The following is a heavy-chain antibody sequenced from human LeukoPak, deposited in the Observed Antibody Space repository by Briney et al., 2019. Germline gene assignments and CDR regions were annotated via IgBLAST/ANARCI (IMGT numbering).Heavy chain of an antibody. J-gene: IGHJ6*03. Sequence: GSLRLSCAASGFTFRSYAMHWVRQAPGKGLEWVALISYDGSNKYYADSVKGRFTISRDNSKNTLFLQMNSLRADDTAVYYCARPFLAGGYYMDVWGKGTTVSVS. CDR1: GFTFRSYA. CDR2: ISYDGSNK. D-gene: IGHD2/OR15-2a*01. V-gene: IGHV3-30*04. CDR3: ARPFLAGGYYMDV.